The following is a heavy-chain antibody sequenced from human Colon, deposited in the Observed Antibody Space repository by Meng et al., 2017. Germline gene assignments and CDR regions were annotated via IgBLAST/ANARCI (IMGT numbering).Heavy chain of an antibody. Sequence: QGQRQGPGPGLVKPSQTLSLTCTVSGGSISSGGYYWSWIRQHPGKGLEWIGYIYYSGSTYSNASLKSRVTISIDRSKNQFSLKLSSVTAADTAVYYCARDRKHYGERGWFDPWGQGTLVTVSS. J-gene: IGHJ5*02. D-gene: IGHD4-17*01. CDR1: GGSISSGGYY. CDR3: ARDRKHYGERGWFDP. V-gene: IGHV4-30-4*08. CDR2: IYYSGST.